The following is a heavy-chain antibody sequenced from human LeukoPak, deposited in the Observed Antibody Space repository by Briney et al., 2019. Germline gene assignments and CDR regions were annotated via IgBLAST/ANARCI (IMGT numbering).Heavy chain of an antibody. CDR3: ARAQGPGMIPVGHYFPH. CDR1: GGSLSGFY. J-gene: IGHJ4*02. CDR2: VYYSGHT. Sequence: PSETLSLTCTVSGGSLSGFYWGWIRQPPGKGLEWIGCVYYSGHTNSNPSLKSRVSISVAMSRNQFSLQLKSVTAADTAVYYCARAQGPGMIPVGHYFPHWGQGALVTVSS. D-gene: IGHD1-26*01. V-gene: IGHV4-59*01.